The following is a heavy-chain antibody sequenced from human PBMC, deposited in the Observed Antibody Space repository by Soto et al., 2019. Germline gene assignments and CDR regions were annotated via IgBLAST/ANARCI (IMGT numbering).Heavy chain of an antibody. CDR3: ARQASTVTNNWFDP. Sequence: VKVSCKASGYTFTTYAMHWVRQAPGQRPEWMGWINVGNGNTKYSQNFQGRVTITRDTSASTAYMELSSLRSEDTAVYYCARQASTVTNNWFDPWGQGTLVTVSS. CDR1: GYTFTTYA. V-gene: IGHV1-3*01. CDR2: INVGNGNT. D-gene: IGHD4-17*01. J-gene: IGHJ5*02.